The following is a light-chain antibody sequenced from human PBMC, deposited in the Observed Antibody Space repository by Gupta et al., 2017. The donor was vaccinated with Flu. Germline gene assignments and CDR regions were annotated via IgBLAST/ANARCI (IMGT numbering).Light chain of an antibody. CDR3: QQRYSCIT. CDR2: DAS. J-gene: IGKJ5*01. CDR1: EIISTY. V-gene: IGKV3-11*01. Sequence: DIVLTQSPATLSLSPGERATFSCRASEIISTYLAWYQQKPGQAPRLLIYDASKRATGIPARLSGSGSGTDFTLTITSLEPEDFAVYYCQQRYSCITFGKGHDWRL.